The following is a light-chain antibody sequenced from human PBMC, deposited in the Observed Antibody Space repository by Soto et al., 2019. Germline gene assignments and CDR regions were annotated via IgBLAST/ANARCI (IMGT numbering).Light chain of an antibody. CDR3: QQYDNWPLT. CDR1: QSVSSH. Sequence: RVMTQSPVTLSVSPGESATLSCRASQSVSSHVAWYQQKAGRAPRLLIYDTSSRVTGVPARFSGSGSETEFTLTISGLQSEDFAVYYCQQYDNWPLTFGGGTTLQIK. CDR2: DTS. J-gene: IGKJ4*01. V-gene: IGKV3-15*01.